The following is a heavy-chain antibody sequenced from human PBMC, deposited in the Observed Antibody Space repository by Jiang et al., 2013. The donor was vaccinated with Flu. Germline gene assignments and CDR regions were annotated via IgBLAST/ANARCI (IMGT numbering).Heavy chain of an antibody. CDR3: ARPMCSGGSCYSGYYGLDV. CDR2: VYPGDPET. V-gene: IGHV5-51*03. D-gene: IGHD2-15*01. CDR1: GYSFTTYW. Sequence: GAEVKKPGESLKTSCKGSGYSFTTYWIAWVRQMPGKGLEWMGIVYPGDPETTYSPSFQGQVTISADKSINTAYLQWDSLKASDTAMYYCARPMCSGGSCYSGYYGLDVWGQGTTVTVSS. J-gene: IGHJ6*02.